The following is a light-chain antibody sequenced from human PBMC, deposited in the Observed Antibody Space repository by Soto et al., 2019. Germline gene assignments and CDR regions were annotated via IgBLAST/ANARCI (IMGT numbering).Light chain of an antibody. V-gene: IGLV2-11*01. CDR1: IGDVGYYNY. CDR3: SSYAGTSSFVL. Sequence: QSVLTQPRSVSGSPGQSVTISCTGTIGDVGYYNYVSWYQQLPGKAPKLMIFDVSKRPSGVPDRFSGSKSGSTASLTIAGLRAEDEAHYFCSSYAGTSSFVLFGGGTKVTVL. J-gene: IGLJ2*01. CDR2: DVS.